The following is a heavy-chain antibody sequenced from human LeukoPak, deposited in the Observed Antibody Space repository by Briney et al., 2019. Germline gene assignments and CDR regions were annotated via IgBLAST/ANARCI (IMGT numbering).Heavy chain of an antibody. CDR2: VYHSGTT. D-gene: IGHD1-1*01. Sequence: SETLSLTCSVSGYSIDSRYYWGWIRPPPGKGLEWIGSVYHSGTTYSRPSLNSRVTISVDTSNNQFSLKLTSVTAADTAVYYCARRTRFQQNTGYYFDYWGQGILVTVSS. CDR1: GYSIDSRYY. V-gene: IGHV4-38-2*02. CDR3: ARRTRFQQNTGYYFDY. J-gene: IGHJ4*02.